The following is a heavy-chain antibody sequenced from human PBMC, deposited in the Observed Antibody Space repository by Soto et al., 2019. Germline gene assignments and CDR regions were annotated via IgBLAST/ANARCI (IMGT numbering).Heavy chain of an antibody. CDR3: AREETTSLNYYGMDV. CDR2: IWYDGSNK. V-gene: IGHV3-33*01. CDR1: GFTFSSYG. J-gene: IGHJ6*02. D-gene: IGHD4-17*01. Sequence: GGSLRLSCAASGFTFSSYGMHWVHQAPGKGLEWVAVIWYDGSNKYYADSVKGRFTISRDNSKNTLYLQMNSLRAEDTAVYYCAREETTSLNYYGMDVWGQGTTVTVSS.